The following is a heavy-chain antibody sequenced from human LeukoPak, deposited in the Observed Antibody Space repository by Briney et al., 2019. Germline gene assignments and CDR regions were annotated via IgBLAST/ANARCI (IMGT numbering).Heavy chain of an antibody. V-gene: IGHV4-34*01. J-gene: IGHJ4*02. D-gene: IGHD6-19*01. CDR2: INHSGST. Sequence: SETLSLTCAVYGGSFSGYYWSWIRQPPGKGLEWIGEINHSGSTNYNPSLKSRVTISVDTSKNQFSLKLSSVTAADTAVYYCATAGYSSGHDYWGQGTLVTVSS. CDR1: GGSFSGYY. CDR3: ATAGYSSGHDY.